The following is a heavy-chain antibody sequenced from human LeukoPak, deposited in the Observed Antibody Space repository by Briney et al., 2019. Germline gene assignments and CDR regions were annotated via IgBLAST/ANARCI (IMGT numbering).Heavy chain of an antibody. CDR2: IYYSGST. V-gene: IGHV4-59*08. J-gene: IGHJ6*02. D-gene: IGHD2-21*02. CDR3: AGLSLEVTAISYYYYYGMDV. CDR1: GGSISSYY. Sequence: PSETLSLTCTVSGGSISSYYWSWIRQPPGKGLEWIGYIYYSGSTNYNPSLKSRVTISVDTSKNQFSLKLSSVTAADTAVHYCAGLSLEVTAISYYYYYGMDVWGQGTTVTVSS.